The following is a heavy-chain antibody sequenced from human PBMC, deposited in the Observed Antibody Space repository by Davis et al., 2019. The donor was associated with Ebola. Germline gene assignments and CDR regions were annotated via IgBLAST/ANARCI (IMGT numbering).Heavy chain of an antibody. V-gene: IGHV4-4*02. CDR2: IFHGGTT. CDR3: ARCGSSSWYAGWFDP. Sequence: MPSETLSLTCAVSGDSISSSNWWSWVRQPPGKGLEWIGEIFHGGTTNYNPSLKSRVTISVDTSKNQFSLKLSSVTAADTAMYYCARCGSSSWYAGWFDPWGQGTLVTVSS. D-gene: IGHD6-13*01. CDR1: GDSISSSNW. J-gene: IGHJ5*02.